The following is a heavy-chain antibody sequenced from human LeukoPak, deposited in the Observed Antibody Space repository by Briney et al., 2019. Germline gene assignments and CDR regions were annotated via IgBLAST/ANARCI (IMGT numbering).Heavy chain of an antibody. CDR2: IYSGGNT. J-gene: IGHJ4*02. CDR1: GFTVSSNY. Sequence: GGSLRLSCAASGFTVSSNYMNWVRQAPGEGLEWVSVIYSGGNTYYADSVKGRFTISRVNSKNTLYLQMNSLRAEDTAVYYCARDYSYGYGYFDYWGQGTLVTVSS. V-gene: IGHV3-53*01. CDR3: ARDYSYGYGYFDY. D-gene: IGHD5-18*01.